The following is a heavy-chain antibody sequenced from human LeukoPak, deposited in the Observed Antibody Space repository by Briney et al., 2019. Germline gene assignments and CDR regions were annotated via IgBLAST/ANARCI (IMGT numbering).Heavy chain of an antibody. D-gene: IGHD3-22*01. V-gene: IGHV1-2*02. CDR1: GGTFSSYA. J-gene: IGHJ3*02. Sequence: ASVKVSCKASGGTFSSYAISWVRQAPGQGLEWMGSNDPDSGGTRDAQNFQGRVTLTRDTSISTAYMELRRLRSDDTAVYYCAREYYDSSGRKYAFDIWGQGTMVTVSS. CDR2: NDPDSGGT. CDR3: AREYYDSSGRKYAFDI.